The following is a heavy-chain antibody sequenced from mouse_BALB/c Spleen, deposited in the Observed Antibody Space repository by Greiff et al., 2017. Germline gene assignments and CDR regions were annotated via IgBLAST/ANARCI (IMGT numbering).Heavy chain of an antibody. CDR3: SSGDVIYDALDD. Sequence: EVQLQQSGPELEKPGASVKISCKASGYSFTGYNMNWVKQSNGKSLEWIGNIDPYYGGTSYNQKFKGKATLTVDKSSSTTYMQLKSLTSEASAVYSCSSGDVIYDALDDWGAGTTVTVSS. V-gene: IGHV1-39*01. J-gene: IGHJ4*01. CDR2: IDPYYGGT. CDR1: GYSFTGYN.